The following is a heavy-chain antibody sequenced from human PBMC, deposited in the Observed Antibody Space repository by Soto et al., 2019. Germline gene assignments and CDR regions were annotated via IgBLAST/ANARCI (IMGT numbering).Heavy chain of an antibody. CDR3: AKDRGPYCSGGICYPPYWFDP. D-gene: IGHD2-15*01. CDR2: ITGIDGRT. J-gene: IGHJ5*02. V-gene: IGHV3-23*01. Sequence: PGGSLRLSCVGSGFTFGNYAMSWVRQAPGKGLEWVSSITGIDGRTYYADSVKGRFTISRDNPKNTLYPQMDNLRAEDTAMFYCAKDRGPYCSGGICYPPYWFDPSGQGTQVTVYS. CDR1: GFTFGNYA.